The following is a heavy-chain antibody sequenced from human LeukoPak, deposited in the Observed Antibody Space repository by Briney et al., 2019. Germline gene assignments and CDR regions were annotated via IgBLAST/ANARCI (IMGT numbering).Heavy chain of an antibody. CDR3: ARDLKGYSDSSGYLPLGY. D-gene: IGHD3-22*01. J-gene: IGHJ4*02. CDR2: INPSGFTT. V-gene: IGHV1-46*01. Sequence: GASVKVSCKASGYTFTSYAMNWVRQAPGQGLEWMGMINPSGFTTTYAQKFQGRVAMTRDMSTSTVYMQLSSLRSGDTAVYYCARDLKGYSDSSGYLPLGYWGQGTLVTVSS. CDR1: GYTFTSYA.